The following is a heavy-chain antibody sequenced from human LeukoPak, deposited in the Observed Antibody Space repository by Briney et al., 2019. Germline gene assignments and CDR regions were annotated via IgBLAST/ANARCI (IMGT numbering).Heavy chain of an antibody. D-gene: IGHD3-10*01. CDR2: MNPNTGNT. V-gene: IGHV1-8*01. CDR3: VRDGEGVGISVNYWLDP. J-gene: IGHJ5*02. Sequence: GASVKVSCKASGFPFTRYDINWVRQTSAQGLEWMGWMNPNTGNTGYAQKFQGRVTMTRETSTSTAYMELRDLRSEDTAVYYCVRDGEGVGISVNYWLDPWGQGTLVTVSS. CDR1: GFPFTRYD.